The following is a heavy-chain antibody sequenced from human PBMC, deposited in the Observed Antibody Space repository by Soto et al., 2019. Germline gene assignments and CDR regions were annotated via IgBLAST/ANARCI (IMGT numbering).Heavy chain of an antibody. Sequence: PGGSLRLSCTASGFTFGDYGMSWVRQAPGKGLEWVGFIRRKAYGGTTEYAAYVKGRYTISSDDSNSIAYLQMNSLKTEDTAVYYCTSSFSSEDIVVVPAGRYYGMDVWGQGTTVTVSS. J-gene: IGHJ6*02. CDR2: IRRKAYGGTT. CDR3: TSSFSSEDIVVVPAGRYYGMDV. D-gene: IGHD2-2*01. V-gene: IGHV3-49*04. CDR1: GFTFGDYG.